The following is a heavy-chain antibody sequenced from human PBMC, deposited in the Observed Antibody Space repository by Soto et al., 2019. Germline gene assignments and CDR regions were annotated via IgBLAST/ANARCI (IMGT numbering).Heavy chain of an antibody. D-gene: IGHD6-19*01. CDR1: GGTINDYY. J-gene: IGHJ3*02. CDR2: IYYSGST. Sequence: SDTLLLTCTVSGGTINDYYWSLIRQPPGKGLEWIGYIYYSGSTNYNPSLESRVTISVDTSRNQFSLKLTSVTAADTAVYYCARRGGGGWYDYAFDIWGQGTMVT. V-gene: IGHV4-59*08. CDR3: ARRGGGGWYDYAFDI.